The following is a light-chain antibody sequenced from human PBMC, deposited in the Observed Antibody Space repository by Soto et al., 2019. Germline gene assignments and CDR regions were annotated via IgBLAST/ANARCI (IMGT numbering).Light chain of an antibody. J-gene: IGKJ2*01. Sequence: DIQMTQSPSSLSASVGDRVTITCRASLPITTYLNWFQQKPGKAPKLLIYGASTLQTGVPSRFNGGGSGTDFTLTISSLQPEDFATYYCQQYNSYMYTFGQGTKLEIK. CDR1: LPITTY. V-gene: IGKV1-39*01. CDR2: GAS. CDR3: QQYNSYMYT.